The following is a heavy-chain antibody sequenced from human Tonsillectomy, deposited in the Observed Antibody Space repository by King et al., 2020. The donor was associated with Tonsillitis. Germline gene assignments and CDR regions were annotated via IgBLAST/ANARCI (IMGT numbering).Heavy chain of an antibody. J-gene: IGHJ4*02. CDR2: VSYKGNT. Sequence: QLQESGPAVLRPSETLSLTCSVSGGSISRASDCWAWIRQPPGKGLEWIGSVSYKGNTYYHPSLKSRVTISGDTFKNQLSLNLNSVTAADTGIYYCARRNVELAGHFDKWGQGTLVTVSS. V-gene: IGHV4-39*01. CDR3: ARRNVELAGHFDK. D-gene: IGHD6-19*01. CDR1: GGSISRASDC.